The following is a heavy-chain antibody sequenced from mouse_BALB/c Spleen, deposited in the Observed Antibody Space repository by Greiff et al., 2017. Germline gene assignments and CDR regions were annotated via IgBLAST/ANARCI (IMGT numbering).Heavy chain of an antibody. V-gene: IGHV7-3*02. CDR2: IRNKANGYTT. CDR3: ARDETMITGDAMDY. D-gene: IGHD2-4*01. J-gene: IGHJ4*01. CDR1: GFTFTDYY. Sequence: EVQVVESGGGLVQPGGSLRLSCATSGFTFTDYYMSWVRQPPGKALEWLGFIRNKANGYTTEYSASVKGRFTISRDNSQSILYLQMNTLRAEDSATYYCARDETMITGDAMDYWGQGTSVTVSS.